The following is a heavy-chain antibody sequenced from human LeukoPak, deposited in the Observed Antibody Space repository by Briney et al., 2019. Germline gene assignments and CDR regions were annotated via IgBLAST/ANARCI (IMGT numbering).Heavy chain of an antibody. Sequence: GGSLRLSCAASGFTFSSYGMSWVRQAPGKGLEWVSAISGSGGSTYYADSVKGRFTISRDNSKNTLYLQMNSLRAEDTAVYYCAKSPKFGYSYGYNWFDPWGQGTLVTVSS. D-gene: IGHD5-18*01. V-gene: IGHV3-23*01. CDR1: GFTFSSYG. J-gene: IGHJ5*02. CDR3: AKSPKFGYSYGYNWFDP. CDR2: ISGSGGST.